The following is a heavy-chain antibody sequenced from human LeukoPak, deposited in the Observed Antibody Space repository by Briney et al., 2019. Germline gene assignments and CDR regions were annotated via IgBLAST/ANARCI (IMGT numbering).Heavy chain of an antibody. J-gene: IGHJ4*02. CDR1: GGSISSSSYY. D-gene: IGHD1-26*01. V-gene: IGHV4-39*07. CDR2: IYYSGST. Sequence: SETLSLTCTVSGGSISSSSYYWGWIRQPPGKGLEWIGSIYYSGSTYYNPSLKSRVTISVDTSKNQFSLKLSSVTAADTAVYYCARATSVGATPVWGQGTLVTVSS. CDR3: ARATSVGATPV.